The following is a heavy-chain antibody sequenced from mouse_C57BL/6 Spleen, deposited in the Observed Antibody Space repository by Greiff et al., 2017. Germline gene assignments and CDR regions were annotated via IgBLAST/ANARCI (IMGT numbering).Heavy chain of an antibody. J-gene: IGHJ2*01. CDR2: ISNGGGST. CDR3: ARQVSDYFDY. Sequence: EVQVVESGGGLVQPGGSLKLSCAASGFTFSDYYMYWVRQTPEKRLEWVAYISNGGGSTYYPDTVKGRFTISRDNTTNTLYLQMSRLKSEDTAMYYCARQVSDYFDYWGQGTTLTVSS. V-gene: IGHV5-12*01. CDR1: GFTFSDYY.